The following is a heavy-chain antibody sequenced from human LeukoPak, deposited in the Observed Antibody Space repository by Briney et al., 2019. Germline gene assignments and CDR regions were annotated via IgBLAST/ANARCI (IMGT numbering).Heavy chain of an antibody. J-gene: IGHJ4*02. CDR3: ARAPWRYDFWSGATFRPFFDH. Sequence: GASVKVSCKASGYTFTCYYMHWVRQAPGQGLEWMGWINPNSGGTNYAQKFQGRVTMTRDTSISTAYMELSRLRSDDTAVYYCARAPWRYDFWSGATFRPFFDHWGQGTLVTVSS. CDR2: INPNSGGT. D-gene: IGHD3-3*01. V-gene: IGHV1-2*02. CDR1: GYTFTCYY.